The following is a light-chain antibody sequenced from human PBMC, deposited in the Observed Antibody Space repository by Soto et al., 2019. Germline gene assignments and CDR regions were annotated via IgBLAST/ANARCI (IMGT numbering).Light chain of an antibody. CDR2: DAS. V-gene: IGKV1-5*01. Sequence: DIQMTQSPSTLSASVGDRVTITCRASQSISSWLAWYQQKPGKAPKLLIYDASSLESGVPSRFSGSGSGTEFTLTISSLQSEDFAVYYCQQYDKWPPTFGQGTKVDIK. J-gene: IGKJ1*01. CDR1: QSISSW. CDR3: QQYDKWPPT.